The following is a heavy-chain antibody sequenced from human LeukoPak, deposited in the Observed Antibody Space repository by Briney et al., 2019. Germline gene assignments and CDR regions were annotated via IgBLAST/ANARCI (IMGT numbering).Heavy chain of an antibody. Sequence: PSETLPLTCTVSGDSISSYYWSWIRQPPGKGLEWIGEINHSGSTNYNPSLKSRVTISLDTSKNQFSLKLSSVTAADTAVYYCATIAVAGHFDYWGQGTLVTVSS. CDR1: GDSISSYY. V-gene: IGHV4-34*01. D-gene: IGHD6-19*01. CDR2: INHSGST. CDR3: ATIAVAGHFDY. J-gene: IGHJ4*02.